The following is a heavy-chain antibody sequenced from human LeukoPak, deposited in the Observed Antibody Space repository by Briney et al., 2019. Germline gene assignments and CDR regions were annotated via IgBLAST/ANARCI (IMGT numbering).Heavy chain of an antibody. CDR2: IYPSGST. V-gene: IGHV4-4*02. CDR3: ARASHDYGAYSHFDY. J-gene: IGHJ4*02. Sequence: PSETLSLACAVSGGSISSSNCGSCVRQPPGKGLECIGEIYPSGSTNYNPSLQSRVTISLDKSKKQFSLKLSSVTAAVTAVYYRARASHDYGAYSHFDYWGQGTLVTVSS. D-gene: IGHD4-17*01. CDR1: GGSISSSNC.